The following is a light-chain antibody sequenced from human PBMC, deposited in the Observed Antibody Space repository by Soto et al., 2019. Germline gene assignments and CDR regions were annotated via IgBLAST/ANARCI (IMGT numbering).Light chain of an antibody. CDR2: DAA. CDR1: QSVSSN. Sequence: EIVMTQSPATLSVSPGERATLSCRASQSVSSNLAWYQQKPGQAPRHLIYDAATRATGIPARFSGSGSGTEFTLTISSLQYEDFAVYYCQQYNNWPPYTFGQGTKLEIK. V-gene: IGKV3-15*01. J-gene: IGKJ2*01. CDR3: QQYNNWPPYT.